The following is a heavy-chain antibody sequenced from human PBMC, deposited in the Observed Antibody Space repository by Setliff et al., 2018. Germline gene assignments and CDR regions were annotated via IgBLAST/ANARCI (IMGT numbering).Heavy chain of an antibody. V-gene: IGHV4-39*02. CDR3: AGRDYSGGDS. J-gene: IGHJ5*01. D-gene: IGHD4-4*01. CDR1: GGSISSGSYY. CDR2: IYNSGTT. Sequence: PSETLSLTCTVSGGSISSGSYYWGWIRQPPGKGLEWIGRIYNSGTTNYNPSLKSRVTISADTSNNSFSLNLFSVTAADTAVYYCAGRDYSGGDSWGHGTLVTVSS.